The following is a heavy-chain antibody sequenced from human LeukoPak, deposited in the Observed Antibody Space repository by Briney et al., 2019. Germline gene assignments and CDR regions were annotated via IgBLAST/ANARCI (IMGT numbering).Heavy chain of an antibody. V-gene: IGHV4-59*04. CDR3: ARRLKTTYFDY. CDR1: SGSISSFY. J-gene: IGHJ4*02. CDR2: IYYSGST. D-gene: IGHD1-1*01. Sequence: KPSETLSLTCTVSSGSISSFYWSWIRQPPGKGLEWIGYIYYSGSTYYNPSLKSRVTISVDTSKNQFSLKLSSVTAADTAVYYCARRLKTTYFDYWGQGTLVTVSS.